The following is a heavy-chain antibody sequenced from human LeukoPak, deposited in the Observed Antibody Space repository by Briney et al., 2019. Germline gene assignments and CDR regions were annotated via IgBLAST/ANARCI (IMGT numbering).Heavy chain of an antibody. J-gene: IGHJ4*02. CDR3: AKDNSGWYGLFDY. D-gene: IGHD6-19*01. CDR2: IRFDGNIE. Sequence: GGSLRLSCEASGFTFSTYGMHWVRQAPGKGLEWVAFIRFDGNIENYADSVNGRFTISRDNSKNTLYLQMNSLRAEDTAVYYCAKDNSGWYGLFDYWGQGTLVTVSS. CDR1: GFTFSTYG. V-gene: IGHV3-30*02.